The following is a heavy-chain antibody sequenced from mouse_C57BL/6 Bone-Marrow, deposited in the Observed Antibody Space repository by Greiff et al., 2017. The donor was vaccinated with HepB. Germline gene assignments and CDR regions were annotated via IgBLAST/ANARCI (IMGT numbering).Heavy chain of an antibody. CDR2: IYPRSGNT. D-gene: IGHD2-2*01. CDR3: ARRWLRRGY. Sequence: QVQLKESGAELARPGASVKLSCKASGYTFTSYGISWVKQRTGQGLEWIGEIYPRSGNTYYNEKFKGKATLTADKSSSTAYMELRSLTSEDSAVYFCARRWLRRGYWGQGTTLTVSS. J-gene: IGHJ2*01. CDR1: GYTFTSYG. V-gene: IGHV1-81*01.